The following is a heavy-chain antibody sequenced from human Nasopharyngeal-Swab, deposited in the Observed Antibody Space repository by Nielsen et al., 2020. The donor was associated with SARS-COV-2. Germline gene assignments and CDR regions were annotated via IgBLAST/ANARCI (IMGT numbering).Heavy chain of an antibody. Sequence: GESLKISCAASGFTFSSYAMNWVRQAPGKGLEWVAFIRYDGRDYYYADSVEGRFTISRDNSKNTLYLQLNSLRAEDTAVYYCARQDSSAYYYVFNYWGQGTLVTVSS. V-gene: IGHV3-30*02. CDR1: GFTFSSYA. J-gene: IGHJ4*02. CDR2: IRYDGRDY. D-gene: IGHD3-22*01. CDR3: ARQDSSAYYYVFNY.